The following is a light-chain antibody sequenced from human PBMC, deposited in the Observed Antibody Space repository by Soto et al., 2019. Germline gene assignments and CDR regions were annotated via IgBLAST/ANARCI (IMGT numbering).Light chain of an antibody. V-gene: IGKV1-5*01. Sequence: DIQMTQSPSTLSASVGDRVTITCRASQSISSWLAWYQQKPGKDPKLLIYDASSLESGVPSRFSGSGSGTEFTLTISSLQPDDFATYYCQQYNSYSLYTFGQGTKLEI. J-gene: IGKJ2*01. CDR3: QQYNSYSLYT. CDR1: QSISSW. CDR2: DAS.